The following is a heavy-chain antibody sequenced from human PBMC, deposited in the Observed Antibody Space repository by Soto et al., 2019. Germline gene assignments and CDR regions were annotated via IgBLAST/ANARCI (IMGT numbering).Heavy chain of an antibody. CDR1: GFTFSSYA. V-gene: IGHV3-23*01. CDR3: AKDRGVIAASFDY. Sequence: EVQLLESGGGLVQPGGSLRLSCAASGFTFSSYAMSWVRQAPGKGLEWVSSMSNTGGSAFYADSVKGRFSISRDNPRNTLYLQMNRLRAEDTALYYCAKDRGVIAASFDYWGQGTMVTVSS. D-gene: IGHD2-15*01. CDR2: MSNTGGSA. J-gene: IGHJ4*02.